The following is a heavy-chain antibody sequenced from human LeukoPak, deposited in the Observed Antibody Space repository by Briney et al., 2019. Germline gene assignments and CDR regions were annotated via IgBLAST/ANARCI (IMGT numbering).Heavy chain of an antibody. CDR2: IKSKTDGGTT. D-gene: IGHD2-2*01. CDR3: TTLAYQLLED. Sequence: GGSLRLSCAASGFIFSNAWMTWVRQAPGKGLEWVGRIKSKTDGGTTDYAAPVKGRFTISRDDSMNTLYLQMHSLKTEDTAVYYCTTLAYQLLEDWGQGTLVTVSS. CDR1: GFIFSNAW. J-gene: IGHJ4*02. V-gene: IGHV3-15*01.